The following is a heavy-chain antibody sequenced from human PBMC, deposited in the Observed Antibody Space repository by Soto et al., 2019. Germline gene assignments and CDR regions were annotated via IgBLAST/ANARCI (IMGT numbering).Heavy chain of an antibody. CDR1: GFTFSRYW. CDR2: IDPDGRIA. CDR3: ASLSAPIDY. J-gene: IGHJ4*02. Sequence: LRLSCAASGFTFSRYWMHWVRQAPGKGLMWVSHIDPDGRIASYADFVKGRFTISRDNAKSTMYLQMNSLRADDTAMYFRASLSAPIDYWGQGTLVTVSS. V-gene: IGHV3-74*01. D-gene: IGHD3-3*01.